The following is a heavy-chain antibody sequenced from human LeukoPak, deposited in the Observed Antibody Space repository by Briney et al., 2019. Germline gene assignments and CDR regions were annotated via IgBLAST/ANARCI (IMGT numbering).Heavy chain of an antibody. CDR1: GDSISSDDYY. CDR3: ARFYCSTSSCYARYFDL. V-gene: IGHV4-30-4*08. Sequence: SETLSLTCTVSGDSISSDDYYWSWIRQPPGSGLEWIGYIFYSGSAYYNPSLKSRVTLSVDTSMNQFSLKLSSVTAADTAVYYCARFYCSTSSCYARYFDLWGRGTLVAVSS. J-gene: IGHJ2*01. D-gene: IGHD2-2*01. CDR2: IFYSGSA.